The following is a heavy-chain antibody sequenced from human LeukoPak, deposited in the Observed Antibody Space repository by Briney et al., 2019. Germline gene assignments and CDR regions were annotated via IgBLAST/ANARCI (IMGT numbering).Heavy chain of an antibody. CDR1: GFIFRSYS. J-gene: IGHJ4*02. D-gene: IGHD6-13*01. CDR3: ARGEQLVTFDY. CDR2: ISGGSTTI. V-gene: IGHV3-48*04. Sequence: GGSLRLSCAASGFIFRSYSMNWVRQAPGKGLEWVSYISGGSTTIYYADSVKGRFTISRDNAKNSLYLQMNSLRAEDTAVYYCARGEQLVTFDYWGQGTLVTVSS.